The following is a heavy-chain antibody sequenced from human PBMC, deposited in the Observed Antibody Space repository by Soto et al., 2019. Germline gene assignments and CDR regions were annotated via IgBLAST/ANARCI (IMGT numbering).Heavy chain of an antibody. CDR3: AKDRMVAGVRGYFDY. CDR1: GFTFSSYG. CDR2: ISYDGSNK. J-gene: IGHJ4*02. V-gene: IGHV3-30*18. Sequence: QVQLVESGGGVVQPGKSLRLSCAGSGFTFSSYGMDWVRQAPGKGLEWVAVISYDGSNKYYAESVKGRFTISRDNSKNTLYLQMSSLRADETAVSYCAKDRMVAGVRGYFDYVGQGTLVAVSS. D-gene: IGHD3-10*01.